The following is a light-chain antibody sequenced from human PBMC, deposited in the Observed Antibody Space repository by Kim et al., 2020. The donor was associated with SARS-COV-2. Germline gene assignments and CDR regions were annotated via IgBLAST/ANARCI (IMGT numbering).Light chain of an antibody. J-gene: IGKJ4*01. CDR2: DIF. Sequence: SLSPGESATLACRASQSLTSSLAWYQQKPGQAPRLVIFDIFNRATGIPARFSGSGSGTDFTLTISSLEPEDFAVYYCQQRSDWLTFGGGTKVDIK. V-gene: IGKV3-11*01. CDR1: QSLTSS. CDR3: QQRSDWLT.